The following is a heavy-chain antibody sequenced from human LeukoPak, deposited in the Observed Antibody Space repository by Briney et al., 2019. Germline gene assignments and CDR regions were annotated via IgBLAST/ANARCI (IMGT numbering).Heavy chain of an antibody. V-gene: IGHV4-4*07. CDR3: AREGSAFDI. CDR2: IFASGST. Sequence: RSSETLSLTCTVSGYSISTGYYWDWIRQPAGKGLEWIGRIFASGSTKYNPSLKSRVTMSVETSKKQFSLKLSSVTAADTAVYYCAREGSAFDIWGQGTMVTVSS. J-gene: IGHJ3*02. CDR1: GYSISTGYY.